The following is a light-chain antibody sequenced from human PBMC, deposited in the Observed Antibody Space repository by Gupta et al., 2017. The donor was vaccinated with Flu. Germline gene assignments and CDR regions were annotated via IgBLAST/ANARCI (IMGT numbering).Light chain of an antibody. Sequence: EIEFTHSPATLSLSPGERATLSCRASQSISGYLAWYQHKPGQAPRLLIYDASNRATGVPARFSGSGSGTDFTLTISSLEPEDFAVYYCQQWRNWPHTFGPGTKLE. CDR3: QQWRNWPHT. CDR2: DAS. V-gene: IGKV3-11*01. CDR1: QSISGY. J-gene: IGKJ2*01.